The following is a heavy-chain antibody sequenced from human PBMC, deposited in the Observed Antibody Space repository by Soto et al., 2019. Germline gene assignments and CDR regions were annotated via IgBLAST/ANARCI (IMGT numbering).Heavy chain of an antibody. Sequence: VQLLESGGGLVQPGGSLRLSCAASGFSFDDYAMTWVRQAAGKGLEWVAVISYDGSNKYYADSVKGRFTISRDNSKNTLYLQMNSLRAEDTAVYYCAKDDGGYDYYYGMDVWGQGTTVTVSS. CDR3: AKDDGGYDYYYGMDV. J-gene: IGHJ6*02. CDR2: ISYDGSNK. V-gene: IGHV3-30*18. CDR1: GFSFDDYA. D-gene: IGHD5-12*01.